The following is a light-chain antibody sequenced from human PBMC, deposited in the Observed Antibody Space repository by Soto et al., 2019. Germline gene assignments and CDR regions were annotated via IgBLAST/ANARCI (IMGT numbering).Light chain of an antibody. CDR3: QQYTNWPPYT. Sequence: EIVMTQSPATLSVSPGERATLSCRASQSVNSNLAWYQQKPGQAPSLLIYGASTRATGVPARFSGSGSVTEFTLTISSLQSEDFAVYYCQQYTNWPPYTFGQGTKLEIK. CDR1: QSVNSN. V-gene: IGKV3-15*01. J-gene: IGKJ2*01. CDR2: GAS.